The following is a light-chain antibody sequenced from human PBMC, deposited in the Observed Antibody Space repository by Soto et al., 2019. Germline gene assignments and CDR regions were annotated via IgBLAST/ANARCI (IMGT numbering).Light chain of an antibody. V-gene: IGKV1-5*03. CDR1: QSIIRW. J-gene: IGKJ1*01. CDR2: TTS. CDR3: EHYKDYAWT. Sequence: DIHLTQSPSTLSASVGDRITITCRASQSIIRWLAWYQQKPGKAPKLLIYTTSSLDSGVPSRFSGSGSGTEFTLTISSLQPDDFATYYCEHYKDYAWTFGQGTKVEIK.